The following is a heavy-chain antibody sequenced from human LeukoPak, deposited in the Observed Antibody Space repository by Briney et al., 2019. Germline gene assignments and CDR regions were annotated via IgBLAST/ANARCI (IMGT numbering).Heavy chain of an antibody. Sequence: SETLSLTCTVSGGPISSYYWSWIRQPAGKGLEWIGRIYTSGSTNYNPSLKSRVTMSVDTSKNQFSLKLSSVTAADTAVYYCAREGSGSYRNWFDPWGQGTLVAVSS. V-gene: IGHV4-4*07. D-gene: IGHD3-10*01. CDR2: IYTSGST. CDR1: GGPISSYY. CDR3: AREGSGSYRNWFDP. J-gene: IGHJ5*02.